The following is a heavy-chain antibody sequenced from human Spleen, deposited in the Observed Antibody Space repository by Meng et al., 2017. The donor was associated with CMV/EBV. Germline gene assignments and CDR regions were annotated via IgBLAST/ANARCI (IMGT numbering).Heavy chain of an antibody. V-gene: IGHV4-4*07. J-gene: IGHJ6*02. Sequence: VHLLGTGPGLVKPSETLSLPCTVSGGSISSYYWSWIRQPAGKGLEWIGRIYTSGSTNYNPSLKSRVTMSVDTSKNQFSLKLSSVTAADTAVYYCAREKLSYDILTGYPYYYYGMDVWGQGTTVTVSS. CDR2: IYTSGST. D-gene: IGHD3-9*01. CDR3: AREKLSYDILTGYPYYYYGMDV. CDR1: GGSISSYY.